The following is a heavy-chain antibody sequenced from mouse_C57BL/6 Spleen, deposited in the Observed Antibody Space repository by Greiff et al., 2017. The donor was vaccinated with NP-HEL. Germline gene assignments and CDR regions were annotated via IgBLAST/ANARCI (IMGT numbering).Heavy chain of an antibody. D-gene: IGHD4-1*01. CDR2: IDPETGGT. J-gene: IGHJ2*01. Sequence: VQLQESGAELVRPGASVTLSCKASGYTFTDYEMHWVKQTPVHGLEWIGAIDPETGGTAYNQKFKGKAILTADKSSSTAYMELRSLTSEDSAVYYCTRWGWDNYWGQGTTLTVSS. V-gene: IGHV1-15*01. CDR3: TRWGWDNY. CDR1: GYTFTDYE.